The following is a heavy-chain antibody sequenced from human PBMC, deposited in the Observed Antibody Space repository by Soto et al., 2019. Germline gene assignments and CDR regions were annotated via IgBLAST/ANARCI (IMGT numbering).Heavy chain of an antibody. Sequence: QVQLVQSGAEVKKPGSSVKVSCKASGGTFSSYAISWVRQAPGQGLEWMGGIIPIFGTANYAQKFQGRVTITADESTSTAYMELSSLRSEDTAVYYCARAQVAATENYYYYYGMDVWGQGTTVTVSS. J-gene: IGHJ6*02. CDR1: GGTFSSYA. CDR3: ARAQVAATENYYYYYGMDV. V-gene: IGHV1-69*01. CDR2: IIPIFGTA. D-gene: IGHD2-15*01.